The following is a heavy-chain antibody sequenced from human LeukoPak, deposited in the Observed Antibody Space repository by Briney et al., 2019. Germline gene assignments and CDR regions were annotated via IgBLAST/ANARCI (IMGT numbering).Heavy chain of an antibody. D-gene: IGHD5-12*01. CDR3: ARDEYSGLYYYMDV. J-gene: IGHJ6*03. CDR1: GFSFSSYE. Sequence: GGSLRLSCAASGFSFSSYEMNWVRQAPGKGLEWVSYIGSTTNSIYYADSVKGRFTISRDNAKKSLHLQMNSLRAEDTAVYYCARDEYSGLYYYMDVWGKGATVTVSS. CDR2: IGSTTNSI. V-gene: IGHV3-48*03.